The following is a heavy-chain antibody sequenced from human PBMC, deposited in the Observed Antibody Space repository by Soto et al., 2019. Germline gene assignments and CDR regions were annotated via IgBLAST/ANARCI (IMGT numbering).Heavy chain of an antibody. CDR1: GFTFSSYG. CDR2: ISYDGSNK. V-gene: IGHV3-30*18. J-gene: IGHJ1*01. CDR3: AKLEVLYGDYVTEYFQH. Sequence: GGSLRLSCAASGFTFSSYGMHWVRQAPGKGLEWVAVISYDGSNKYYADSVKGRFTISRDNSKNTLYLQMNSLRAEDTAVYYCAKLEVLYGDYVTEYFQHWGQGTLVTVSS. D-gene: IGHD4-17*01.